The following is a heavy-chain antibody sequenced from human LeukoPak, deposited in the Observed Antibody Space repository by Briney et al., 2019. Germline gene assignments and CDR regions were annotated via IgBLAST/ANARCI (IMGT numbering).Heavy chain of an antibody. V-gene: IGHV1-46*01. D-gene: IGHD1-1*01. J-gene: IGHJ5*02. Sequence: ASVKVSCKTSGDTFTRNWMHWIRRGPGQGLEWMGVINPTGDYTMYAQKFQGRVIVTRDMSSNTDYMELGSLRSDDTAVYYCARDHSIDDKSWWLDPWGQGTLVTVSS. CDR3: ARDHSIDDKSWWLDP. CDR2: INPTGDYT. CDR1: GDTFTRNW.